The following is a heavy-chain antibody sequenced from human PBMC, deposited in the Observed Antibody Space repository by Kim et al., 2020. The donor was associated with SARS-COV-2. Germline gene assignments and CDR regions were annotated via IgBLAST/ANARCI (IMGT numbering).Heavy chain of an antibody. D-gene: IGHD3-10*01. Sequence: ASVKVSCKASGYTFTGYYIHWVRQAPGQGLEWMGRINPNSGGTNYTQNFQGRVTMTRDTSISTAYMELSRLRSDDTAVYYCARVGEYGSGSYALFWGQGTQVTVSS. CDR2: INPNSGGT. CDR3: ARVGEYGSGSYALF. J-gene: IGHJ4*02. CDR1: GYTFTGYY. V-gene: IGHV1-2*06.